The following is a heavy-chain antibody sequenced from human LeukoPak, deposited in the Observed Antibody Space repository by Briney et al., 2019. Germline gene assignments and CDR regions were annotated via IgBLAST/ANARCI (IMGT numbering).Heavy chain of an antibody. CDR2: IYTSGST. V-gene: IGHV4-61*02. CDR1: GGSISSGNYY. J-gene: IGHJ6*03. Sequence: SQTLSLTCTVSGGSISSGNYYWSWIRQPAGKGLEWIGRIYTSGSTNYNPSLKSRVTISVDKSKNQFSLKLSSVTAADTAVYYCARVGHYYDSSGYDYLLHYYYYMDVWGKGTTVTVSS. D-gene: IGHD3-22*01. CDR3: ARVGHYYDSSGYDYLLHYYYYMDV.